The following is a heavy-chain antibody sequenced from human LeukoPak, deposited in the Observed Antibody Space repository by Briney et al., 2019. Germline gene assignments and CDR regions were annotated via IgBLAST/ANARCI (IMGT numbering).Heavy chain of an antibody. J-gene: IGHJ4*02. Sequence: PGGSLRLSCAASGFTFGNYAMSWVRQAPGKGLEWVSGISGSGHSTHYADSVKGRFTISRDNSKDTLYLQMNSLRAEDTAVYYCVKGYQWAAAGTYFDYWGQGTLVTVSS. CDR3: VKGYQWAAAGTYFDY. D-gene: IGHD6-13*01. CDR1: GFTFGNYA. V-gene: IGHV3-23*01. CDR2: ISGSGHST.